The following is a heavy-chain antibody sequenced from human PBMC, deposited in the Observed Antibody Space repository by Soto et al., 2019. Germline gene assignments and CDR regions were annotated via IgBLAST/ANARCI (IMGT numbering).Heavy chain of an antibody. V-gene: IGHV1-18*01. Sequence: ASLKVSCKASGYTFTIYGISWVRRAPGQGLEWMGWISAYNGNTNYAQKLQGRVTMTTDTSTSTAYMELRSLRSDDTAVYYCARDLHYYDSSGSWDYWGQGTLVTVSS. CDR2: ISAYNGNT. J-gene: IGHJ4*02. CDR1: GYTFTIYG. CDR3: ARDLHYYDSSGSWDY. D-gene: IGHD3-22*01.